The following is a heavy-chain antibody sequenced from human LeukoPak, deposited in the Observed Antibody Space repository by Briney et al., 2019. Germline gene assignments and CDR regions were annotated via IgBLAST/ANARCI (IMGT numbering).Heavy chain of an antibody. D-gene: IGHD2-2*01. CDR3: ARETRYCSTATCLNWFDP. Sequence: GGSLRLSCAASGFTFSSYWMSWVRQAPGKGLEWVANIKVDGSEKYYVDSVKGRFTISRDNAKNSLYLQMNSLRAEDTAVYYCARETRYCSTATCLNWFDPWGQGTLVIVSS. V-gene: IGHV3-7*04. J-gene: IGHJ5*02. CDR1: GFTFSSYW. CDR2: IKVDGSEK.